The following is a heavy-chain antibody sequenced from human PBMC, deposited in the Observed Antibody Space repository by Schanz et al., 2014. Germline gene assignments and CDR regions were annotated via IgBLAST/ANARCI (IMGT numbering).Heavy chain of an antibody. CDR2: FIVDSGNT. Sequence: QLVGSGGGLIQPGGSLRLSCAASGFTFSNYAMSWVRQAPGKGLEWVSGFIVDSGNTYYAGSVKGRFTISRDNSENTLYLQMNSLSADDTAVFYCAKGMGYCSGGTCYDYYYYGLDVWGQGTTVTVSS. J-gene: IGHJ6*02. CDR3: AKGMGYCSGGTCYDYYYYGLDV. V-gene: IGHV3-23*04. D-gene: IGHD2-15*01. CDR1: GFTFSNYA.